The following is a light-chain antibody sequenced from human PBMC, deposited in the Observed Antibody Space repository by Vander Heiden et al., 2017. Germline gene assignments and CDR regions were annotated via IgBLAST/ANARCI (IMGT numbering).Light chain of an antibody. CDR3: AAWDDSLNGSV. CDR2: RNN. Sequence: QSVLTQPPSASGTPGQRVTFSCSGSSSNSGSNTVNWYQQLPGTAPKLLIYRNNLRPSGVPDRFSASKSGTSASLAVSGLQSEDEADYYCAAWDDSLNGSVFGGGTRLTVL. J-gene: IGLJ2*01. V-gene: IGLV1-44*01. CDR1: SSNSGSNT.